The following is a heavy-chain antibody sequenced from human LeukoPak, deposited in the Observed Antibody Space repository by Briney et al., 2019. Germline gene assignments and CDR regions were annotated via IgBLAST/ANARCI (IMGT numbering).Heavy chain of an antibody. CDR2: ISSSSNI. J-gene: IGHJ4*02. CDR1: EFTFSSYS. V-gene: IGHV3-21*01. CDR3: ARGAGYCTSSSCHLWSDY. Sequence: GGSLRLSCAASEFTFSSYSMNWVRQAPGKGLEWVSSISSSSNIYYADSVKGRFAISRDNAKNELYLQMNSLRAEDTAVYYCARGAGYCTSSSCHLWSDYWGQGTLVTVSS. D-gene: IGHD2-2*01.